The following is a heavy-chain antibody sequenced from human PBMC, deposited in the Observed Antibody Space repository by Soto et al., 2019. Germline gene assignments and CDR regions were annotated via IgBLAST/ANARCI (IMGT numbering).Heavy chain of an antibody. CDR3: AKTRGAMIYAISVYGMDV. Sequence: EVQLLESGGGFIHPGGSLRLSCAASGFSFSSIAMNWVRQAPGKGLEWVSIISGSADSTFYADSVKGRFTISRDNSKSRLYLQINVPRAEDTAVYYCAKTRGAMIYAISVYGMDVWGQVTTVTVSS. J-gene: IGHJ6*02. D-gene: IGHD3-22*01. V-gene: IGHV3-23*01. CDR1: GFSFSSIA. CDR2: ISGSADST.